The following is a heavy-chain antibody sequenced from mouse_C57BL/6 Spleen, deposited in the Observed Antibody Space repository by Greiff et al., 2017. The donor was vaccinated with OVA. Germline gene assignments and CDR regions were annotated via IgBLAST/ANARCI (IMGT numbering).Heavy chain of an antibody. CDR1: GYTFTSYW. CDR2: IHPNSGST. CDR3: ASSGNYFDY. V-gene: IGHV1-64*01. Sequence: QVQLKESGAELVKPGASVKLSCKASGYTFTSYWMHWVKQRPGQGLEWIGMIHPNSGSTNYNEKFKSKATLTVDKSSSTAYMQLSSLTSEDSAVYYCASSGNYFDYWGQGTTLTVSS. J-gene: IGHJ2*01.